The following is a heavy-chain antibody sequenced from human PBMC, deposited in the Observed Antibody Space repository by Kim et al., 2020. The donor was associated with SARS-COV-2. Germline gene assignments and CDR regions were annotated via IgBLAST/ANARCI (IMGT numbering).Heavy chain of an antibody. D-gene: IGHD6-6*01. CDR3: ARHQQQLVLSPVDY. Sequence: SETLSLTCTVSGGSISSSSYYWGWIRQPPGKGLEWIGSIYYSGSTYYNPSLKSRVTISVDTSKNQFSLKLSSVTAADTAVYYCARHQQQLVLSPVDYWGQGTLVTVSS. CDR1: GGSISSSSYY. CDR2: IYYSGST. V-gene: IGHV4-39*01. J-gene: IGHJ4*02.